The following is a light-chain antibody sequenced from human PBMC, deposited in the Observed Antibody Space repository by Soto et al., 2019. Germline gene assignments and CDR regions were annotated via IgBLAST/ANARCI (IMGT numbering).Light chain of an antibody. V-gene: IGLV2-14*01. J-gene: IGLJ2*01. CDR2: EVS. CDR3: SSYTSRSTSA. Sequence: QSVLTQPASVSGSPGQSITISCTGTSSDVGGYNYVSWYQQHPGKAPKLMIYEVSNRPSGVSNRFSGSKSGNTASLTISGLQAEDEADYYCSSYTSRSTSAFGGGTKLTVL. CDR1: SSDVGGYNY.